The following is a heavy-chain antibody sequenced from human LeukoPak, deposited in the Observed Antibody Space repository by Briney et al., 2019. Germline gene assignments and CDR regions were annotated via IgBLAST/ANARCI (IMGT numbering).Heavy chain of an antibody. CDR3: ARVERGSGSYSDYYYYYYMDV. Sequence: ASVKVSCKASGYTFTGYYMHWVRQAPGQGLEWMGWINPNSGGTNYAQKFQGRVTMARDTSISPTYMELSRLRSDDTAVYYCARVERGSGSYSDYYYYYYMDVWGKGTTVTVSS. D-gene: IGHD3-10*01. J-gene: IGHJ6*03. CDR2: INPNSGGT. V-gene: IGHV1-2*02. CDR1: GYTFTGYY.